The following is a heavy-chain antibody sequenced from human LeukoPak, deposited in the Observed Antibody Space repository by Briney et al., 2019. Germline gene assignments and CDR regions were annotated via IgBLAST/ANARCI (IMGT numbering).Heavy chain of an antibody. J-gene: IGHJ4*02. D-gene: IGHD6-19*01. CDR3: ARPLSTGWNPFDY. CDR1: GGSVASRAYY. V-gene: IGHV4-39*01. Sequence: SETLSLTCSVSGGSVASRAYYWGWIRQSPGKGLEWIGSIYYSGSTYYNPSLKSRVTISVDTSKNQFSLKVSSVTAADTAVYYCARPLSTGWNPFDYWGQGTLVTVSS. CDR2: IYYSGST.